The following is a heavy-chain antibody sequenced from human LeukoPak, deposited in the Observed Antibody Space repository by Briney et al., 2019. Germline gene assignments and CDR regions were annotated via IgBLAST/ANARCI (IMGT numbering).Heavy chain of an antibody. CDR3: AKIPSRVVVTTTP. CDR1: GFTFDDYG. CDR2: INWNGGST. Sequence: GGSLRLSCAASGFTFDDYGMSWVRQAPGKGLEWVSGINWNGGSTGYADSVKGRFTISRDTSKNTLYLQMNSLRAEDTAVYYCAKIPSRVVVTTTPWGQGTLVTVSS. J-gene: IGHJ5*02. V-gene: IGHV3-20*04. D-gene: IGHD2-21*02.